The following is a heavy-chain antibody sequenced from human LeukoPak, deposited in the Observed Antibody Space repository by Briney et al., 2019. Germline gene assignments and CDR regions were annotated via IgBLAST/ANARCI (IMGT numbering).Heavy chain of an antibody. D-gene: IGHD1-26*01. CDR3: AILLPGFIVGATGVDC. V-gene: IGHV1-18*01. Sequence: GASVKVSCKASGYTFTSYGISWVRQAPGQGLEWMGWISAYNGNTNYAQKLQGRVTMTTDTSTSTAYMELRSLRSDDTAVYYCAILLPGFIVGATGVDCWGQGTLVTVSS. CDR1: GYTFTSYG. J-gene: IGHJ4*02. CDR2: ISAYNGNT.